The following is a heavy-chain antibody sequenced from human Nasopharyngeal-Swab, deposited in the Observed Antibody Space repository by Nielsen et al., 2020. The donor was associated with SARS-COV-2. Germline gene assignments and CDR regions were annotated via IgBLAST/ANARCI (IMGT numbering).Heavy chain of an antibody. CDR1: GGSISSSSYY. V-gene: IGHV4-39*07. CDR2: IYYSGST. J-gene: IGHJ4*02. CDR3: AFGGIAAAGTGR. D-gene: IGHD6-13*01. Sequence: SETLSLTCTVSGGSISSSSYYWGWIRQPPGKGLEWIGSIYYSGSTYYNPSLKSRVTISVDTSKNQFSLKLSSVTAADTAVYYCAFGGIAAAGTGRWGQGTLVTVSS.